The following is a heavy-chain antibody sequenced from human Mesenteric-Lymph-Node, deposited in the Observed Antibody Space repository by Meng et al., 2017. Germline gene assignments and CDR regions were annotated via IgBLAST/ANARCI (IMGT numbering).Heavy chain of an antibody. D-gene: IGHD6-13*01. Sequence: GGSLRLSCAASGSTFSDYYMSWIRQAPGKGLEWGSYISSSGSTIYYADSVKGRFTISRDNAKNSLYLQMNSLRAEDTAVYYCARDSSSWYEGWFDPWGQGTLVTVSS. CDR1: GSTFSDYY. J-gene: IGHJ5*02. V-gene: IGHV3-11*04. CDR2: ISSSGSTI. CDR3: ARDSSSWYEGWFDP.